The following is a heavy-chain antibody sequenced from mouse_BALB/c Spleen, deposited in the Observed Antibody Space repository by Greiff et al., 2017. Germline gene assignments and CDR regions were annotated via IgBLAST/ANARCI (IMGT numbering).Heavy chain of an antibody. J-gene: IGHJ4*01. Sequence: EVNVVESGGGLVQPGGSLKLSCAASGFTFSSYGMSWVRQTPDKRLELVATINSNGGSTYYPDSVKGRFTISRDNAKNTLYLQMSSLKSEDTAMYYCARDWYYGSSYAMDYWGQGTSVTVSS. CDR3: ARDWYYGSSYAMDY. CDR2: INSNGGST. D-gene: IGHD1-1*01. CDR1: GFTFSSYG. V-gene: IGHV5-6-3*01.